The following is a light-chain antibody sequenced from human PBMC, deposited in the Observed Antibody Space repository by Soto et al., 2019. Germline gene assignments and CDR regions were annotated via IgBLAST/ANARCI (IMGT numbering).Light chain of an antibody. V-gene: IGLV4-60*02. J-gene: IGLJ3*02. Sequence: QLVLTQSSSASASLGSSVKLTCTLSRGHSSYIIAWHQQQPGNAPRYLMKLEASGGYDKGSGVPDRFSGSSSGADRYLTLPNLQFEEEADYVCEIWDTNTWVCGGGTKVTVL. CDR3: EIWDTNTWV. CDR2: LEASGGY. CDR1: RGHSSYI.